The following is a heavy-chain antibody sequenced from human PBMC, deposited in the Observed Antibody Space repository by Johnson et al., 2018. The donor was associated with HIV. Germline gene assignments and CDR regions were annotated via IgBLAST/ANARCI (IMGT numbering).Heavy chain of an antibody. D-gene: IGHD5-24*01. J-gene: IGHJ3*02. Sequence: VQLVESGGGLVQPGRSLRLSCAASGFTFDDYAMHWVRQAPGKGLEWVSGISWNSGSIGYADSVKGRFTISRDNAKNSLYLQMNSLRAEDTALYYCARACRDGYTCDAFDIWGQGTMVTVSS. V-gene: IGHV3-9*01. CDR3: ARACRDGYTCDAFDI. CDR2: ISWNSGSI. CDR1: GFTFDDYA.